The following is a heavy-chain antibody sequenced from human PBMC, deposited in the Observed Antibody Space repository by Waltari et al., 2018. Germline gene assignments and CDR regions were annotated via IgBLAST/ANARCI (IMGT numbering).Heavy chain of an antibody. CDR2: IYSGGST. D-gene: IGHD1-26*01. Sequence: EVQLVETGGGLIQPGGSLRLSCAASGFTVSSNYMSWVRQAPGKGLEWVSVIYSGGSTYYADSVKGRVTISRDNSKNTLYLQMNSLRAEDTAVYYCARDYRIVGATGYYYYMDVWGKGTTVTVSS. CDR3: ARDYRIVGATGYYYYMDV. V-gene: IGHV3-53*02. J-gene: IGHJ6*03. CDR1: GFTVSSNY.